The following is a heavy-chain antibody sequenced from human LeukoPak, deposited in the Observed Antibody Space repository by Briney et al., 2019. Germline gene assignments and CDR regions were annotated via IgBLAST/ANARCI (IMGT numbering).Heavy chain of an antibody. Sequence: QPGGSLRLSCAASGFTFSSYAMSWVRQAPGKGLEWVSAISGSGGSTYYADSVKGRFTISRDNSKNTLYLQMNSLRAEDTAVYYCVKDKYDSSGYYFDYWGQGTLVTVSS. D-gene: IGHD3-22*01. CDR1: GFTFSSYA. CDR3: VKDKYDSSGYYFDY. CDR2: ISGSGGST. J-gene: IGHJ4*02. V-gene: IGHV3-23*01.